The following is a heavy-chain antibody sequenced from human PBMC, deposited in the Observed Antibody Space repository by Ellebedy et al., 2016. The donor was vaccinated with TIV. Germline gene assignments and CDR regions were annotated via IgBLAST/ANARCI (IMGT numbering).Heavy chain of an antibody. D-gene: IGHD5-18*01. J-gene: IGHJ6*02. CDR3: ARVPYGYSYGTPYYYYYGMDV. Sequence: ASVKVSCXASGYTFTGYYMHWVRQAPGQGLEWMGWISAYNGNTNYAQKLQGRVTMTTDTSTSTAYMELRSLRSDDTAVYYCARVPYGYSYGTPYYYYYGMDVWGQGTTVTVSS. V-gene: IGHV1-18*04. CDR2: ISAYNGNT. CDR1: GYTFTGYY.